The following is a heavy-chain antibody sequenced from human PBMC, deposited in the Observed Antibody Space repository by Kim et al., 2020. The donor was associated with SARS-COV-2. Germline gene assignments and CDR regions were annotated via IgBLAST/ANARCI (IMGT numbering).Heavy chain of an antibody. CDR2: ISGSGGST. J-gene: IGHJ3*02. CDR3: AKDRRLTGTVSLCDAFDI. V-gene: IGHV3-23*01. Sequence: GGSLRLSCAASGFTFSSSAMSWVRQAPGKGLEWVSAISGSGGSTYYADSVKGRFTISRDNSKNTLYLQMNSLRAEDSAVYYCAKDRRLTGTVSLCDAFDIWGQGTMVTVSS. D-gene: IGHD2-21*02. CDR1: GFTFSSSA.